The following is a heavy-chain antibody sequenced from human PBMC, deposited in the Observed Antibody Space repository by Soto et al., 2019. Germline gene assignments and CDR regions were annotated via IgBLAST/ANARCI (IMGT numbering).Heavy chain of an antibody. CDR2: ISSSGDAI. V-gene: IGHV3-48*02. Sequence: ESVGDLVQPGGSLRLSCAASGFIFSDYTMTWVRQAPGRGLEFVSHISSSGDAIFYAESVKGRFTVSRDNAKNSLYLQMYSLRDDDTAVYFCARDHGGSTWFVGVYYFFGMDVWGQGTAVTVSS. J-gene: IGHJ6*02. D-gene: IGHD6-13*01. CDR1: GFIFSDYT. CDR3: ARDHGGSTWFVGVYYFFGMDV.